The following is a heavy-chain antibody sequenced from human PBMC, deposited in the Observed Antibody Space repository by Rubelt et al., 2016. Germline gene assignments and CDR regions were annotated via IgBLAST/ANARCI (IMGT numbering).Heavy chain of an antibody. CDR3: ARGFYGTLTSDY. J-gene: IGHJ4*02. CDR1: GFTFSSYG. V-gene: IGHV3-30*03. D-gene: IGHD1-1*01. CDR2: ISYDGSNK. Sequence: GGGVVQPGRSLRLSCAASGFTFSSYGMHWVRQAPGKGLEWVAVISYDGSNKYYADSVKGRFTISRDNSKNTLYLQMNSLRDEDTAVYYCARGFYGTLTSDYWGQGTLVTVSS.